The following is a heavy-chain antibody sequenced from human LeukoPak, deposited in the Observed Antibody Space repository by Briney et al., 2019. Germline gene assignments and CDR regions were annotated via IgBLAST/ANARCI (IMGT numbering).Heavy chain of an antibody. J-gene: IGHJ4*02. CDR2: IYYSGST. V-gene: IGHV4-59*08. CDR3: ARGPPHGYRWEFDY. Sequence: SETLSLTCTVSGGSISSYYWSWIRQPPGKGLEWIGYIYYSGSTNYNPSLKSRVTISLDTSKNQFSLKLSSVTAADTAVYYCARGPPHGYRWEFDYWGQGTLVTVSS. CDR1: GGSISSYY. D-gene: IGHD5-24*01.